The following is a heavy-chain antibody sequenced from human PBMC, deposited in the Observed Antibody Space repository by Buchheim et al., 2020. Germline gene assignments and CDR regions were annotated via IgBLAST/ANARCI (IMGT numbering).Heavy chain of an antibody. D-gene: IGHD2-2*01. CDR2: IYYSGST. V-gene: IGHV4-31*03. J-gene: IGHJ6*03. CDR1: GGSISSGGYY. Sequence: QVQLQESGPGLVKPSQTLSLTCTVSGGSISSGGYYWSWIRQHPGKGLEWIGYIYYSGSTYYNTSLKRRITISLDTSKNQFSLKLSSVTAADTAVYYCARVLHGLKEYQLRDYYYYMDVWGKGTT. CDR3: ARVLHGLKEYQLRDYYYYMDV.